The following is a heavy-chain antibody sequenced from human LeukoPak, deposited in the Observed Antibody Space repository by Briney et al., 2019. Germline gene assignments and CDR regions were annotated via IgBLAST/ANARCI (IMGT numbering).Heavy chain of an antibody. V-gene: IGHV4-39*07. CDR3: ARTEMATIQGSWYYYYGMDV. Sequence: PSETLSLTCTVSGASISSSSYYWGWIRQPPGKGLEWIGSIYYSGSTYYNPSLKSRVTISVDTSKNQFSLKLSSVTAADTAVYYCARTEMATIQGSWYYYYGMDVWGQGTTVTVSS. CDR2: IYYSGST. CDR1: GASISSSSYY. D-gene: IGHD5-24*01. J-gene: IGHJ6*02.